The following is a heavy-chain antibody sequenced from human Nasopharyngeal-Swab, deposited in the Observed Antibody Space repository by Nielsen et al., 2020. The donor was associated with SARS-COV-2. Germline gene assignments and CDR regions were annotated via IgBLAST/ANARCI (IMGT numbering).Heavy chain of an antibody. CDR3: ASRGYPATDY. D-gene: IGHD3-22*01. J-gene: IGHJ4*02. V-gene: IGHV4-39*01. Sequence: WIRQPPGKGLEWIGSIYYSGGTYYNPSLKSRGTISVDTSKNQFSLKLSSVTAADTAVYYCASRGYPATDYWGQGTLVTVSS. CDR2: IYYSGGT.